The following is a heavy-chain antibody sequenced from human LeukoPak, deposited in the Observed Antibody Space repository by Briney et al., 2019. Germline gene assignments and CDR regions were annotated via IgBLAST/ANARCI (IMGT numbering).Heavy chain of an antibody. Sequence: SETLSLTCSVSDDSISSYSWSWIRQPAGKGMEWIGRIYSSGTTNHNPSLRSRVTMSLDASKNQFFLKLNSVTAADTAVYYCARDTDDWYFDLWGRGTLVTVSS. CDR2: IYSSGTT. CDR1: DDSISSYS. J-gene: IGHJ2*01. CDR3: ARDTDDWYFDL. V-gene: IGHV4-4*07.